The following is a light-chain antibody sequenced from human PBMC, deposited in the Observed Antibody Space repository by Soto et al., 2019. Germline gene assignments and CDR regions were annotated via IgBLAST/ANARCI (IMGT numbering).Light chain of an antibody. CDR1: QDIRGA. Sequence: AIQVTQSPSSLSASVGDRVTMTCRASQDIRGALAWYQQKSGKPPNLLIYDVSTLEGGVPSRFSGSGSGTEFTLTISSLQPEDFGNYYCQQFNSYPITLGHGTRLEIK. J-gene: IGKJ5*01. CDR2: DVS. CDR3: QQFNSYPIT. V-gene: IGKV1-13*02.